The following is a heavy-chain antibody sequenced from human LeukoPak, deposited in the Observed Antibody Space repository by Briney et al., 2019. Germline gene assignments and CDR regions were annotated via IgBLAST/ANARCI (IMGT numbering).Heavy chain of an antibody. J-gene: IGHJ6*03. Sequence: SQTLSLTCAISGDSVSSNSAAWNWIRQSPSRGLEWLGRTYYRSKWYNDYAVSVKSRITINPDTSKNQFSLQLNSVTPEDTAVYYCARVEKKWLAYNYYCYMDVWGKGTTVTVSS. CDR3: ARVEKKWLAYNYYCYMDV. V-gene: IGHV6-1*01. CDR1: GDSVSSNSAA. D-gene: IGHD6-19*01. CDR2: TYYRSKWYN.